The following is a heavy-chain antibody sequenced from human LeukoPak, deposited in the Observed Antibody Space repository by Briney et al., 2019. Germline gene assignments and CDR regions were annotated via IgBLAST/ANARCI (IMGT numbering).Heavy chain of an antibody. V-gene: IGHV1-46*01. CDR3: ARQLYSTSSPRVFAY. Sequence: ASVKVSCTASGYTFSSYYMHWVRQAPGQGLEWMGLIDPSSSSTSYAQKFQGRVTMTRDVSTSTVYMELSSLRSDDTAAYYCARQLYSTSSPRVFAYWGQVTLVTVSS. D-gene: IGHD6-6*01. CDR1: GYTFSSYY. J-gene: IGHJ4*01. CDR2: IDPSSSST.